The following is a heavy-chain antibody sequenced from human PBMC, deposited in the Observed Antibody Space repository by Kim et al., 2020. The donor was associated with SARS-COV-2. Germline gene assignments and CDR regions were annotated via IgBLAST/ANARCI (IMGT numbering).Heavy chain of an antibody. CDR1: GFTFRNYA. Sequence: GGSLRLSCAASGFTFRNYALHWVRQAPCKGPAWVSLISYYGTTKYYADSGKGRFTISRDNSKDTLYLQMNSLRMDDTALYYVATGVGNCLASRYFD. J-gene: IGHJ4*01. V-gene: IGHV3-30*04. D-gene: IGHD2-21*01. CDR2: ISYYGTTK. CDR3: ATGVGNCLASRYFD.